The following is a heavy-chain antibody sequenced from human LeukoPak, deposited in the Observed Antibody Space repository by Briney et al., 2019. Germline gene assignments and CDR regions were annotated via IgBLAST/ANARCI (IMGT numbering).Heavy chain of an antibody. CDR2: TSYDGSDK. D-gene: IGHD6-19*01. J-gene: IGHJ4*02. CDR1: GFTFSTYA. Sequence: GGSLRLSCVASGFTFSTYAMHWVRQAPGKGLEWMAVTSYDGSDKYYADSVKGRFTISRDNSKNTPYLQMNSLRPEDTAIYYCARDSRQGSGWSGIDYWGQGTLVTVSS. CDR3: ARDSRQGSGWSGIDY. V-gene: IGHV3-30*04.